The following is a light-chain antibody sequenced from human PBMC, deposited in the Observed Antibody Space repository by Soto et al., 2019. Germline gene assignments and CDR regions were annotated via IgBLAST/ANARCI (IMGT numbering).Light chain of an antibody. J-gene: IGKJ5*01. CDR3: MQGKYWPPIT. Sequence: DVVMTQSPLSLPVTLGQPASISCRSSQSLVYSDGNSYLSWFQQRPGQSPRRLIYRASNRDSGVPDRFSGSVSGTDFTLKISRVEVEDVGVYYCMQGKYWPPITFGQGTRLEIK. CDR2: RAS. CDR1: QSLVYSDGNSY. V-gene: IGKV2-30*01.